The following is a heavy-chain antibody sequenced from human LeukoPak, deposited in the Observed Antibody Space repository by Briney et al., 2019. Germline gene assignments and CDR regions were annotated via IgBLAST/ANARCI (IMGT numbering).Heavy chain of an antibody. CDR3: AKVRYDSSGYQSPYLDY. CDR1: GFTFSSYG. J-gene: IGHJ4*02. D-gene: IGHD3-22*01. CDR2: ISYDGSNK. V-gene: IGHV3-30*18. Sequence: GRSLRLSCAASGFTFSSYGMHWVRQAPGKGLEWVAVISYDGSNKYYADSVKGRFTISRDNSKNTLYLQMNSLRAEDTAVYYCAKVRYDSSGYQSPYLDYWGQGILVTVSS.